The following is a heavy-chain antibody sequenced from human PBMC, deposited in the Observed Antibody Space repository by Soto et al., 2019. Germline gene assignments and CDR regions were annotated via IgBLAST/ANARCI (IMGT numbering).Heavy chain of an antibody. V-gene: IGHV3-30-3*01. J-gene: IGHJ6*02. D-gene: IGHD2-15*01. CDR3: ARAGCDGGSCYTMVGLRYGMDV. Sequence: QVQLVESGGGVVQPGRSLRLSCAASGFTFSSYAMHWVRQAPGKGLEWVAVISYDGSNKYYADSVKGRFTISRDNAKKPLYLQMNSLRAEDTAVYYCARAGCDGGSCYTMVGLRYGMDVWGQGTTVTVSS. CDR2: ISYDGSNK. CDR1: GFTFSSYA.